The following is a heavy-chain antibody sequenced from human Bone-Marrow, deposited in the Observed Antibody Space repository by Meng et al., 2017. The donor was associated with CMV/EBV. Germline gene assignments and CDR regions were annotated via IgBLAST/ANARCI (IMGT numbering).Heavy chain of an antibody. Sequence: AISWGRKAPGQGIEWRGGIVPRCGTANNGQKFQGRVTITTDESTSTAYTELSSLGSENTDVYYCARGGGLDCSSTSCYRRVNWFDPWGQGTLVTVSS. V-gene: IGHV1-69*05. CDR1: A. CDR3: ARGGGLDCSSTSCYRRVNWFDP. J-gene: IGHJ5*02. D-gene: IGHD2-2*02. CDR2: IVPRCGTA.